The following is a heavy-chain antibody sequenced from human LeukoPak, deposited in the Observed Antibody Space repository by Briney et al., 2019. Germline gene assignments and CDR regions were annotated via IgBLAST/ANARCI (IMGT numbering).Heavy chain of an antibody. J-gene: IGHJ5*02. D-gene: IGHD4-17*01. CDR2: INPSGGST. V-gene: IGHV1-46*01. CDR3: ARDPALYNHYGDYVGWFDP. CDR1: GYTFTSYY. Sequence: GASVKVSCKASGYTFTSYYMHWVRQAPGQGLEWMGIINPSGGSTSYAQKFQGRVTMTRDTSTSTVYMELSSLRSEDTAVYYCARDPALYNHYGDYVGWFDPWGQGTLVTVSS.